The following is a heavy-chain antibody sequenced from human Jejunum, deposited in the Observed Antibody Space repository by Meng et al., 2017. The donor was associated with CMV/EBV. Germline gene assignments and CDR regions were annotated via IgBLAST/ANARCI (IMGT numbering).Heavy chain of an antibody. V-gene: IGHV1-69*10. J-gene: IGHJ5*02. CDR1: TFTPYG. CDR2: INVFLGVT. Sequence: TFTPYGISWVRQAPGQGLEWMRGINVFLGVTHYAPKFKGRVTITADTSTSTAYMELSSLTSDDTAQYFCAREGKVDNWNYVLWFDPWGQGTLVTVSS. D-gene: IGHD1-1*01. CDR3: AREGKVDNWNYVLWFDP.